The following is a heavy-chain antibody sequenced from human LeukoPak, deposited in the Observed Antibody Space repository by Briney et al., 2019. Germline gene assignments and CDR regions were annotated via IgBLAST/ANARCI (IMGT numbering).Heavy chain of an antibody. CDR1: GGSISSLY. V-gene: IGHV4-4*09. D-gene: IGHD3-3*01. J-gene: IGHJ4*02. Sequence: SETLSLTCNVSGGSISSLYLRWIRQPPGKGLEWIGYIYTSGTTKYNPSLKSRLTMSVDTSNSQFLLKLSSVTAADTAVYYCARLAYGLWSGPEGEYFDYWGQGTLVTVSS. CDR2: IYTSGTT. CDR3: ARLAYGLWSGPEGEYFDY.